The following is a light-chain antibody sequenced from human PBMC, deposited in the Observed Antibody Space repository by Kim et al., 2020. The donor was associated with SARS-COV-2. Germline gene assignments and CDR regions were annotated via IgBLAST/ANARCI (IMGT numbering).Light chain of an antibody. V-gene: IGKV1D-13*01. CDR3: QQFDDYPALS. J-gene: IGKJ4*01. Sequence: AIQLTQSPPSLSASMGDRVTITCRASQDIASALAWYQQKPGKSPNLLIHDASSLESGVPSRFSGSGSGTHFTLTISSLQPEDFATYYCQQFDDYPALSFGGGTKVDIK. CDR2: DAS. CDR1: QDIASA.